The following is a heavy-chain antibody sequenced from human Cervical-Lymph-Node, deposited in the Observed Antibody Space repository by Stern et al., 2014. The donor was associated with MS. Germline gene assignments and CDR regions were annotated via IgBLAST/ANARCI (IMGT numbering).Heavy chain of an antibody. CDR3: ARELASHYPAFAP. Sequence: VQLVESGAEVQKPGSSVRVSCKASGGSFKSYAFNWLRQAPGQGLEWMGDIVPMFAKANCAQKLQGRVTVTADAATNTVYMELSFLTSEDTAVYYCARELASHYPAFAPWGQGTLVTVSS. CDR2: IVPMFAKA. J-gene: IGHJ5*02. V-gene: IGHV1-69*01. D-gene: IGHD3-10*01. CDR1: GGSFKSYA.